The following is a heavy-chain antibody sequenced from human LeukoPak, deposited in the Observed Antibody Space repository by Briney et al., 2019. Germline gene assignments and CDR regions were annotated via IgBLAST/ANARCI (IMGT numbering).Heavy chain of an antibody. J-gene: IGHJ4*02. D-gene: IGHD6-13*01. V-gene: IGHV4-59*08. CDR1: GGSISSYY. CDR2: IYYSGST. Sequence: PSETLSLTCTVSGGSISSYYWSWIRQPPGKGLEWIGYIYYSGSTNYNPSLKSRVTISVDTSKNQFSLKLSSVTAADTAVYYCARRNRIAAAGLGYYYFDYWGQGTLVTVSS. CDR3: ARRNRIAAAGLGYYYFDY.